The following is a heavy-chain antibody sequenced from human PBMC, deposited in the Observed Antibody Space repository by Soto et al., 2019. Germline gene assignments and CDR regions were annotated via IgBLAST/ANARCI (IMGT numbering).Heavy chain of an antibody. V-gene: IGHV4-34*01. Sequence: SETLSLTCAVVGDSLRGQSWNWIRQSPGKGLEWIGELDQSGGTNYNPSLKSRAIISDDTSKNQFSLTLTSVTAADTAVYYCVREERYGLSGERLDVWGQGTTVTVSS. D-gene: IGHD1-20*01. J-gene: IGHJ6*02. CDR2: LDQSGGT. CDR3: VREERYGLSGERLDV. CDR1: GDSLRGQS.